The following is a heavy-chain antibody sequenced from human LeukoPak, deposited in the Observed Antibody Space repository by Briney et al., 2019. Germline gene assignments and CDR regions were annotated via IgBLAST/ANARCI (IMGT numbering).Heavy chain of an antibody. CDR2: INPNNGGT. CDR1: EYTFTGYY. J-gene: IGHJ4*02. Sequence: ASVKVSCKASEYTFTGYYVHWVRQAPGQGLEWMGWINPNNGGTNYAQEFQGRVTMTRDTSICTAYMELSSLRSDDTAVYFCARDSGKSLFDYWGQGTLVTVSS. D-gene: IGHD1-26*01. CDR3: ARDSGKSLFDY. V-gene: IGHV1-2*02.